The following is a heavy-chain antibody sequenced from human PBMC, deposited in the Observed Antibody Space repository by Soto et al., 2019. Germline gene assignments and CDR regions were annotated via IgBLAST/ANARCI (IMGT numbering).Heavy chain of an antibody. CDR3: ARHQAGSSTRPFYYYYYMDV. D-gene: IGHD3-10*01. J-gene: IGHJ6*03. V-gene: IGHV4-39*01. CDR1: GGSISSSSYY. CDR2: IYYSGST. Sequence: QLQLQESGPGLVKPSETLSLTCTVSGGSISSSSYYWGWIRQPPGKGLEWIGNIYYSGSTYYNPSLKSRVTISVDTSKNQFSLKLSSVTAADTAVYYCARHQAGSSTRPFYYYYYMDVWGKGTTVTVSS.